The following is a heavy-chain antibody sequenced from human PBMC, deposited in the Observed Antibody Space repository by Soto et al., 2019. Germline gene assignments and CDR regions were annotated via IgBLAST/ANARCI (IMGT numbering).Heavy chain of an antibody. CDR3: ARVQGLDYY. V-gene: IGHV3-7*03. D-gene: IGHD6-19*01. CDR1: GXPLSNYF. CDR2: IKQDGSEK. J-gene: IGHJ4*02. Sequence: GALRPACAASGXPLSNYFMSWVRQTPGKGLEWVANIKQDGSEKYYVDSVKGRVTIPRENDKNSLYLQMNSLRDEDTAVYYCARVQGLDYYWGQGTLCPVS.